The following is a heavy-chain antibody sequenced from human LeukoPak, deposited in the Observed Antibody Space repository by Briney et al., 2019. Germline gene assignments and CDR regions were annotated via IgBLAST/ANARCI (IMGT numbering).Heavy chain of an antibody. CDR1: GGSISSGGYY. CDR3: ARERCSSTSCFWFDP. CDR2: IYYSGST. J-gene: IGHJ5*02. Sequence: SETLSLTCTVSGGSISSGGYYWSWIRQHPGKGLEWIGYIYYSGSTYYNPSLKSRVTISVDTSKNQFSLKLSSVTAADTAVYYCARERCSSTSCFWFDPWGQGTLVTVSS. V-gene: IGHV4-31*03. D-gene: IGHD2-2*01.